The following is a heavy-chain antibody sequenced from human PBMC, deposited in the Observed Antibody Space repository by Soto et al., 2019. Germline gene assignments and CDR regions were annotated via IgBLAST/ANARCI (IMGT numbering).Heavy chain of an antibody. CDR1: GFPFREFG. CDR2: ISYDGSD. CDR3: GRRWNYYLDF. J-gene: IGHJ4*02. Sequence: QLVESGGGVVQPGRSLRLSCVASGFPFREFGMHWVRQAPGKGLEWVALISYDGSDYADSVKGRFTISRDDSRDTLFLHMDNLRPDDTGVYYCGRRWNYYLDFWGQGTLVAVSS. V-gene: IGHV3-33*05. D-gene: IGHD1-1*01.